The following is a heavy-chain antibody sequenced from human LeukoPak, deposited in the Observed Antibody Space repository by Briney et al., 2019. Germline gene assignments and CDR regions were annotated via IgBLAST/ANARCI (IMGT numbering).Heavy chain of an antibody. D-gene: IGHD5-18*01. J-gene: IGHJ4*02. CDR3: AKGGWIQES. CDR1: DFTFTTYA. Sequence: GGSLRLSCAASDFTFTTYAMTWVRQAPGKGLEWVSAISGSGGSTYYADSVKGRFTISRDNSKNTLYLQMNSLRAEDTAVYYCAKGGWIQESWGQGTLVTVSS. CDR2: ISGSGGST. V-gene: IGHV3-23*01.